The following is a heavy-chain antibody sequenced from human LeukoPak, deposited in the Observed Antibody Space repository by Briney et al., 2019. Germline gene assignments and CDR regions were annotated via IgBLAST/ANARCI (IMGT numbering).Heavy chain of an antibody. D-gene: IGHD3-3*01. Sequence: SETLSLTCTVSGGSISSYYWSWIRQPPGKGLEWTGYIYYSGSTNYNPSLKSRVTISVDTSKNQFSLKLSSVTAADTAVYYCARQGVDYYYYYGMDVWGQGTTVTVSS. V-gene: IGHV4-59*01. CDR2: IYYSGST. CDR1: GGSISSYY. CDR3: ARQGVDYYYYYGMDV. J-gene: IGHJ6*02.